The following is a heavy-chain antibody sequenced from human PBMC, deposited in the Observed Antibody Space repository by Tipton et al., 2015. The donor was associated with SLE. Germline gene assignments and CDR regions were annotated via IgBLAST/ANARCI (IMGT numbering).Heavy chain of an antibody. D-gene: IGHD1-26*01. Sequence: SLRLSCAASGFTFSSYGMHWVRQAPGKGLEWVAVISYDGSNKYYADSVKGRFTISRDNSKNTLYLQMNSLRAEDTAVYYCASLVGATRGPDAFDIWGQGTMVTVSS. CDR1: GFTFSSYG. V-gene: IGHV3-30*03. CDR3: ASLVGATRGPDAFDI. CDR2: ISYDGSNK. J-gene: IGHJ3*02.